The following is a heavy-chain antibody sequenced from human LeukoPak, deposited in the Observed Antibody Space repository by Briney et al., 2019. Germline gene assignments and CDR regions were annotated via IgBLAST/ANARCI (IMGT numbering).Heavy chain of an antibody. D-gene: IGHD2/OR15-2a*01. J-gene: IGHJ4*02. Sequence: GASVKVSCKASGHTFTSYDINWVRQAPGQGLEWMGWMNPNSGNTGYAQKFQGRVTMTRNTSISTAYMELSSLRSEDTAVYYCARVSNSALDFDYWGQGTLVTVSS. CDR1: GHTFTSYD. V-gene: IGHV1-8*01. CDR2: MNPNSGNT. CDR3: ARVSNSALDFDY.